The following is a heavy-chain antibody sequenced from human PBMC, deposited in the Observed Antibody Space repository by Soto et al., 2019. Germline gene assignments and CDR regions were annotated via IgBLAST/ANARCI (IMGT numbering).Heavy chain of an antibody. Sequence: GGSLRLSCAASGFTFTRYSMNWVRQAPGKGLEWVSSISSTTNYIYYADSMKGRFTVSRDNAKNSVYLEMNSLSAEDTAVYYCARESEDLTSNFDYWRQGTLVTVSS. J-gene: IGHJ4*02. CDR2: ISSTTNYI. CDR3: ARESEDLTSNFDY. V-gene: IGHV3-21*01. CDR1: GFTFTRYS.